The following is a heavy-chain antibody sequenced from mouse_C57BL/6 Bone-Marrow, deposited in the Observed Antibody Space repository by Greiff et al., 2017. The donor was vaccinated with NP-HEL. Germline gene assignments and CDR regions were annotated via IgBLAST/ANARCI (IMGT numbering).Heavy chain of an antibody. CDR3: TFYDYPLYAMDY. J-gene: IGHJ4*01. D-gene: IGHD2-4*01. V-gene: IGHV1-15*01. Sequence: QVQLQQSGAELVRPGASVTLSCKASGYTFTDYEMHWVKQTPVHGLEWIGAIDPETGGTAYNQKFKGKAILTADKSSSTAYMELRSLTSEDSAVYYCTFYDYPLYAMDYWGQGTSVTVSS. CDR2: IDPETGGT. CDR1: GYTFTDYE.